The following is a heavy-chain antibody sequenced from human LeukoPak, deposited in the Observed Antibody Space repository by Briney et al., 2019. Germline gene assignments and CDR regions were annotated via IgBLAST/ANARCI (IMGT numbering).Heavy chain of an antibody. Sequence: GGSLRLSCAASGFTFSSYSMNWVRQAPGKGLEWVSYISSSSSTIYYADSVKGRFTISRDNSKNTLYLQMNSLRAEDTAVYYCAKGTMIVDWGQGTLVTVSS. CDR1: GFTFSSYS. D-gene: IGHD3-22*01. J-gene: IGHJ4*02. CDR2: ISSSSSTI. CDR3: AKGTMIVD. V-gene: IGHV3-48*01.